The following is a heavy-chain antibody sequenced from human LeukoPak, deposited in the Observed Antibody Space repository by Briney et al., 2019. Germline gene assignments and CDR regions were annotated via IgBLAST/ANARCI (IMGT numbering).Heavy chain of an antibody. CDR2: VFHSGST. V-gene: IGHV4-59*08. CDR1: GGSISSYY. CDR3: ARHSSGYYRIDY. D-gene: IGHD3-22*01. Sequence: SETLSLTCTVSGGSISSYYWSWIRQPPGKGLEWIGYVFHSGSTNYNPSLKSRVTISVDTSKNQFSLKLTSVTAADTAVYYCARHSSGYYRIDYWGQGTLVTVSS. J-gene: IGHJ4*02.